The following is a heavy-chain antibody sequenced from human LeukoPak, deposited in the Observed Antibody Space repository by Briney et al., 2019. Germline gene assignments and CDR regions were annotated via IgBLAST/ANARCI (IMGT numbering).Heavy chain of an antibody. CDR2: IYHSGTT. V-gene: IGHV4-4*02. D-gene: IGHD3-3*01. CDR1: GDSISSSIW. Sequence: SETLSLTCAVSGDSISSSIWWRWVRQPPGKGLEWIGEIYHSGTTNYTPSLKSRVTISVDKSENHFSLKLTSVTAADTAVYYCARGGSFTWSVWGKGTTVTVSS. CDR3: ARGGSFTWSV. J-gene: IGHJ6*04.